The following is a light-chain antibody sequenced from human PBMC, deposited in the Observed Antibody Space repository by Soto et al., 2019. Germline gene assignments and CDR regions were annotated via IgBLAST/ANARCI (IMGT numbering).Light chain of an antibody. Sequence: EILLTQSPGTLSLSPGERATLSCRASQSVSSSYLAWYQQKCGQAPRLLIYGVSSRATGIPDRFSGSGSGTDFTLTISRLEPEDLAVYYCQQYGTSPPMYTFGQGTKLEIK. CDR2: GVS. CDR1: QSVSSSY. J-gene: IGKJ2*01. V-gene: IGKV3-20*01. CDR3: QQYGTSPPMYT.